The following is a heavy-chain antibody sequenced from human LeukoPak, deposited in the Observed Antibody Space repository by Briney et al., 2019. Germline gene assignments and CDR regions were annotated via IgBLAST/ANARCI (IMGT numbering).Heavy chain of an antibody. CDR2: ISYDGSNK. Sequence: GGSPRLSCAASGFTFSDYAMHWVRQAPGKGLDWVALISYDGSNKNYADSVKGRFTISRDNSKNTFYLQMNSLRPEDTAMYFCARGSLLRGPDYWGQGALVTVSS. CDR3: ARGSLLRGPDY. D-gene: IGHD3-10*01. J-gene: IGHJ4*02. V-gene: IGHV3-30-3*01. CDR1: GFTFSDYA.